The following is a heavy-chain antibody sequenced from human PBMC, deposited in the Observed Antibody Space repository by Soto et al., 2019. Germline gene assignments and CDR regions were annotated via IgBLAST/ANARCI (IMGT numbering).Heavy chain of an antibody. CDR2: ISDHHGNT. V-gene: IGHV1-18*01. CDR1: GYTFTSYG. D-gene: IGHD1-1*01. Sequence: QVYRVQSPAEVKKPGASMKLSCKASGYTFTSYGSPWLRQAPGQGLEWMGWISDHHGNTDYAQQLQGRVIVTRDTSTSTAYMELRSLRSDDTAVYYCARGRYGDYWGQGALVTVSS. CDR3: ARGRYGDY. J-gene: IGHJ4*02.